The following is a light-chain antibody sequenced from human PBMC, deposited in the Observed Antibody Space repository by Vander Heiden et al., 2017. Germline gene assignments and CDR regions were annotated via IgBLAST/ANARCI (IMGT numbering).Light chain of an antibody. CDR2: DAS. CDR1: QSVSSY. J-gene: IGKJ5*01. Sequence: EIVLTQSPATLSLSPGERATLSCRASQSVSSYLAWYQQKPGQAPRLLIYDASNRATGIPARFSGSGYGTDFTLTISSREPEDFAVYYCQQRSNWPWDTFGQGTRLEIK. V-gene: IGKV3-11*01. CDR3: QQRSNWPWDT.